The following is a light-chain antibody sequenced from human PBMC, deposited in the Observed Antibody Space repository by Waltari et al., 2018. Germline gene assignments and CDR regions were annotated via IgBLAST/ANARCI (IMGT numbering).Light chain of an antibody. CDR1: QSISSR. V-gene: IGKV1-5*01. J-gene: IGKJ1*01. CDR2: DAS. CDR3: QYYNSYSWT. Sequence: DIQMTQSPSTLSASVGDRVTNTCRASQSISSRLAWYQQKPGKAPKFLIYDASSLQSGVPSRFSGSGSGTEFTLTISSLQPDDFATYYCQYYNSYSWTFGQGTKVQIK.